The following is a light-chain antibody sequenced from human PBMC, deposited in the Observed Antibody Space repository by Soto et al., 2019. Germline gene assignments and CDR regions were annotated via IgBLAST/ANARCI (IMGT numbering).Light chain of an antibody. J-gene: IGKJ4*01. Sequence: DIQMTQSPSSLSASVGDSVTITCRASQSITSYLNWYQQRPGRAPKLLIYAASGLQSGVPSRFSGSGSVTDFTLTINSLQPEDFATYYCQQTYTTPLTFGGGTKVQIK. CDR1: QSITSY. CDR3: QQTYTTPLT. V-gene: IGKV1-39*01. CDR2: AAS.